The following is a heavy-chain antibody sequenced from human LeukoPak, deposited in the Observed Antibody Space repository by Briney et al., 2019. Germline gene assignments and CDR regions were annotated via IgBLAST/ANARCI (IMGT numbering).Heavy chain of an antibody. CDR1: GFSFSSYS. CDR2: ISSSSSYI. V-gene: IGHV3-21*04. CDR3: ARDYGGSSPFDY. J-gene: IGHJ4*02. Sequence: GGSLRLSCAASGFSFSSYSMNWVRQAPGKGLEWVSSISSSSSYIYYADSVKGRFTISRDNAKNSLYLQMNSLRAEDTAVYYCARDYGGSSPFDYWGQGTLVTVSS. D-gene: IGHD4-23*01.